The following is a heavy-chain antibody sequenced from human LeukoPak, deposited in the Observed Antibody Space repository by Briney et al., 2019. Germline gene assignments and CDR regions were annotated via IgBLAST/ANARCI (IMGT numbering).Heavy chain of an antibody. CDR3: ASEYYYDSSGYY. CDR1: GYTFTGYY. D-gene: IGHD3-22*01. J-gene: IGHJ4*02. CDR2: INPNSGGT. Sequence: ASVKVSCKASGYTFTGYYMHWVRQAPGQGLEWMGWINPNSGGTNYAQKFQGWVTMTRDTSISTAYMELSSLRSEDTAVYYCASEYYYDSSGYYWGQGTLVTVSS. V-gene: IGHV1-2*04.